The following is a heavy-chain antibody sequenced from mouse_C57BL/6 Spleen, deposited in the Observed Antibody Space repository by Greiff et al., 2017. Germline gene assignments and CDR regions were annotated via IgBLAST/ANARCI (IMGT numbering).Heavy chain of an antibody. Sequence: QVQLQQSGPELVKPGASVKISCKASGYAFSSSWMNWVKQRPGKGLEWIGRIYPGDGDTNYNGKFKGKATLTADKSSSTAYMQLSSLTSEDSAVYFCAREEYYYGSSYRYFDVWGTGTTVTVSS. CDR2: IYPGDGDT. CDR1: GYAFSSSW. J-gene: IGHJ1*03. CDR3: AREEYYYGSSYRYFDV. D-gene: IGHD1-1*01. V-gene: IGHV1-82*01.